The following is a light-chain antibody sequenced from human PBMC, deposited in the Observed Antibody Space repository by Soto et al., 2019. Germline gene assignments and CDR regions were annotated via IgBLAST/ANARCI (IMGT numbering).Light chain of an antibody. J-gene: IGKJ3*01. CDR1: QGISSY. V-gene: IGKV1-9*01. CDR2: AAS. CDR3: QKLNSYPFT. Sequence: IQLTQSPSSLSASVGDRVTITCRASQGISSYLAWYQQKPGKAPKLLIYAASTLQSGGPSRFSGSGSGTDFTLTIRSLQPEDFATYYYQKLNSYPFTCAPGTTVDIK.